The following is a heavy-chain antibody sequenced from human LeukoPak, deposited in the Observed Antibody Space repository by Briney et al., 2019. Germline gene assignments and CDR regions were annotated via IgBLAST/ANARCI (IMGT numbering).Heavy chain of an antibody. CDR2: NSGDGGST. V-gene: IGHV3-43*02. CDR3: AKDPATRDGHGAWFDP. J-gene: IGHJ5*02. CDR1: GFTFDDYA. Sequence: GGSLRLSCAASGFTFDDYAIHWVRQAPGKGLEWVSLNSGDGGSTYYADSVKGRFTISRDNSKNSLYLQMDSLRTEDTALYYCAKDPATRDGHGAWFDPWGQGTLVTVSS. D-gene: IGHD5-24*01.